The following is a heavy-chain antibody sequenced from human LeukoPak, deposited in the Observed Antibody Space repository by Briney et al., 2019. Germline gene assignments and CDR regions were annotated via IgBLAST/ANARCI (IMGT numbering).Heavy chain of an antibody. D-gene: IGHD6-13*01. CDR3: AKDIRDSSSWVDGAFDI. J-gene: IGHJ3*02. V-gene: IGHV3-9*01. CDR1: GFTFDDYA. CDR2: ISWNSGSI. Sequence: GRSLRLSCAASGFTFDDYAMDWVRQAPGKGLEWVSGISWNSGSIVYADSVKGRFTISRDNAKNSLYLQMNSLRAEDSALYYCAKDIRDSSSWVDGAFDIWGQGTMVTVSS.